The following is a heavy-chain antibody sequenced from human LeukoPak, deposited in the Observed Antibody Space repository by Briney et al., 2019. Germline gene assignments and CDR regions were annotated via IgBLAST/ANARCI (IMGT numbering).Heavy chain of an antibody. D-gene: IGHD3-22*01. CDR2: ISYDGSNK. CDR3: AKDPFYDSINWFDP. Sequence: GRSLRLSCAASGFTFSSYGIHWVRQAPGKGLEWVAVISYDGSNKYYADSVKGRFTISRDNSKNTLYLQMNSLRAEDTAVYYCAKDPFYDSINWFDPWGQGTLVTVSS. CDR1: GFTFSSYG. J-gene: IGHJ5*02. V-gene: IGHV3-30*18.